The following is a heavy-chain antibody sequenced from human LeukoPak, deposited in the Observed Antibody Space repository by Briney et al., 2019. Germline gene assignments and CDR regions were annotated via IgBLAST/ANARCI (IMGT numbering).Heavy chain of an antibody. Sequence: ASVKVSCKASGYTFTSYGISWVRQAPGQGLEWMGWISAYNGNTNYAQKPQGRVTMTTDTSTSTAYMELRSLRSDDTAVYYCARVGSGSFKGGFDYWGQGTLVTVSS. V-gene: IGHV1-18*01. J-gene: IGHJ4*02. CDR1: GYTFTSYG. CDR3: ARVGSGSFKGGFDY. D-gene: IGHD6-6*01. CDR2: ISAYNGNT.